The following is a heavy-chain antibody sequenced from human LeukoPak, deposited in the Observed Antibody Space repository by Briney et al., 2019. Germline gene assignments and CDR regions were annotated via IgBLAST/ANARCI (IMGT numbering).Heavy chain of an antibody. D-gene: IGHD1-26*01. CDR1: GFAFSTYW. V-gene: IGHV3-74*01. Sequence: GGSLRLSCAASGFAFSTYWMHWVRHAPGKGLVWVARIGIDGSTTFYAGSVKGPFTVSRDNAKNTLYLQMDRLRAEDTAMYYCATGRGTPLGFWGQGALVTVSS. CDR2: IGIDGSTT. J-gene: IGHJ4*02. CDR3: ATGRGTPLGF.